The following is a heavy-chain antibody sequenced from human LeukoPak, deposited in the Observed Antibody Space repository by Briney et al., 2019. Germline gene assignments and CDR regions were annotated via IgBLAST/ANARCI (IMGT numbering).Heavy chain of an antibody. V-gene: IGHV1-18*01. CDR1: GGTFSSYA. D-gene: IGHD2-2*01. CDR2: ISTYNGDT. CDR3: ARGGLGCRSGNCYWGATDV. J-gene: IGHJ6*02. Sequence: ASVKVSCKASGGTFSSYAISWVRQAPGQGLEWMGLISTYNGDTNYAQKVQGRVTMTTDTSTSTAYMELRSLRSDDTAVYYCARGGLGCRSGNCYWGATDVWGQGTTVTVSS.